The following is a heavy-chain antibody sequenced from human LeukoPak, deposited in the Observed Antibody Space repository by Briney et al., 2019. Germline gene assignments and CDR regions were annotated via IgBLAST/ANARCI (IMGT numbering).Heavy chain of an antibody. Sequence: GGSLRLSCAASGFTFRDYDMHWVRQVPGRGLEWVSAIGIRDDTHYPDSVKGRFTISRENAKNSLYLQMNTLRDGDTAMYYCIRGGIRLSGIDAFDIWGQGTMVTVSS. D-gene: IGHD1-14*01. CDR1: GFTFRDYD. CDR2: IGIRDDT. CDR3: IRGGIRLSGIDAFDI. V-gene: IGHV3-13*01. J-gene: IGHJ3*02.